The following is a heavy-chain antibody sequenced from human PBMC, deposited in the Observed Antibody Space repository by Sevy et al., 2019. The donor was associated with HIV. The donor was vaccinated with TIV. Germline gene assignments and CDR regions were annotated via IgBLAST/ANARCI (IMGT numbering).Heavy chain of an antibody. CDR2: ISAYNGNT. D-gene: IGHD1-26*01. CDR1: GYTFTSYG. Sequence: ASVKVSCKASGYTFTSYGISWVRQAPGQGLEWMGWISAYNGNTNYAQKLQGRVTMTTDTSTSTGYMELRSLRADDTALYDCAGRIVGATDAFDIWGQGTMVTVSS. J-gene: IGHJ3*02. V-gene: IGHV1-18*04. CDR3: AGRIVGATDAFDI.